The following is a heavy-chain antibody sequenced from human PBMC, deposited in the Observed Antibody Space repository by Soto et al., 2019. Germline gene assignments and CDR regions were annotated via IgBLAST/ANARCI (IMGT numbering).Heavy chain of an antibody. CDR1: GFSFSSYE. D-gene: IGHD3-22*01. CDR2: ISTTGRTT. CDR3: ARTTYYYDSSGYYYFDY. J-gene: IGHJ4*02. Sequence: PGGSLRLSCAASGFSFSSYEMNWVRQAPGKGLEWVSYISTTGRTTYYADSVKGRFTISRDNAKNSLYLQMNSLRAEDTAVYYCARTTYYYDSSGYYYFDYWGQGTLVTVSS. V-gene: IGHV3-48*03.